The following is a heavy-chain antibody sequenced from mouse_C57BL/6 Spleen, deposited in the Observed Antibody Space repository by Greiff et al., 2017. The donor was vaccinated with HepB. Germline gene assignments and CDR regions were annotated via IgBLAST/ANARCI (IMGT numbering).Heavy chain of an antibody. J-gene: IGHJ2*01. D-gene: IGHD1-1*01. V-gene: IGHV3-6*01. CDR1: GYSITSGYY. CDR3: ATLLLRSSYYFDY. Sequence: VQLQQSGPGLVKPSQSLSLTCSVTGYSITSGYYWNWIRQFPGNKLEWMGYISYDGSNNYNPSLKNRISITRDTSKNQFFLKLNSVTTEDTATYYCATLLLRSSYYFDYWGQGTTLTVSS. CDR2: ISYDGSN.